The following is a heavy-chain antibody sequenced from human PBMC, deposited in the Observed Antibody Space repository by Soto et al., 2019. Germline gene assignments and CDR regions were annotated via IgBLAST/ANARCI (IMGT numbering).Heavy chain of an antibody. Sequence: GGSLRLSCAASGFPFSGSAMHWVRPASGKGLEWVGRIRSKANSYATAYAASVKGRFTISRDDSKNTAYLQMNSLRAEDTAVYYCVRGGLDTYGYDDAFDIWGQGTMVTVSS. J-gene: IGHJ3*02. CDR3: VRGGLDTYGYDDAFDI. D-gene: IGHD5-18*01. CDR1: GFPFSGSA. CDR2: IRSKANSYAT. V-gene: IGHV3-73*01.